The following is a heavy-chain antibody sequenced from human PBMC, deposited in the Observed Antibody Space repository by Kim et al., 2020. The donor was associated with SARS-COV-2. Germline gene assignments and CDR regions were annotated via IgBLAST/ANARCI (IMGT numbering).Heavy chain of an antibody. CDR1: GFTFSSYG. V-gene: IGHV3-30*18. Sequence: GGSLRLSCAASGFTFSSYGMHWVRQAPGKGLEWVAVISYAGSNKYYADSVKGRFTISRDNSKNTLYLQMDSLRAEDTAVYYCAKGTRFGELPNNDYWGQGTLVTVSS. CDR3: AKGTRFGELPNNDY. J-gene: IGHJ4*02. D-gene: IGHD3-10*01. CDR2: ISYAGSNK.